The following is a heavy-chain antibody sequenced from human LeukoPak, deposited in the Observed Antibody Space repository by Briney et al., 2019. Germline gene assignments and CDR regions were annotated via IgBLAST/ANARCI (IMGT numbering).Heavy chain of an antibody. Sequence: PGGSLRLSCEASGFTFSSYWMHWVRQPPGKGLEWVANINEAGVEKYHVDSVKGRFTIFRDNAKNSLYLQMNNLRAEDTAVYYCARELSRTGAFDYWGQGTLVTVSS. J-gene: IGHJ4*02. CDR3: ARELSRTGAFDY. CDR1: GFTFSSYW. V-gene: IGHV3-7*03. D-gene: IGHD3-10*01. CDR2: INEAGVEK.